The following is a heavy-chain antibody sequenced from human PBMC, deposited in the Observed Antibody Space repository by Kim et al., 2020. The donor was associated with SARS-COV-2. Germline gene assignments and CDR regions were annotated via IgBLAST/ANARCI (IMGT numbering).Heavy chain of an antibody. CDR1: GFTFSSYG. J-gene: IGHJ3*02. Sequence: GGSLRLSCAASGFTFSSYGMHWVRQAPGKGLEWVAVISYDGSNKYYADSVKGRFTISRDNSKNTLYLQMNSLRAEDTAVYYCARGPQVRGALGRGAFDIWGQGTMVTVSS. CDR2: ISYDGSNK. CDR3: ARGPQVRGALGRGAFDI. D-gene: IGHD3-10*01. V-gene: IGHV3-33*05.